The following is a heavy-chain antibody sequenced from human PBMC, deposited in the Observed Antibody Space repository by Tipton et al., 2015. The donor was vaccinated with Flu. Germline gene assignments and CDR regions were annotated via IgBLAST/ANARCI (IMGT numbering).Heavy chain of an antibody. J-gene: IGHJ4*02. Sequence: SGFTFTSYTMNWVRQAPGKELEWVSSISSSSRYIYYADSVKGRFTISRDNAKNSLYLQMNSLRAEDTAVYFCARGTPDYWGQGTLVTVSS. V-gene: IGHV3-21*01. CDR2: ISSSSRYI. D-gene: IGHD1-7*01. CDR3: ARGTPDY. CDR1: GFTFTSYT.